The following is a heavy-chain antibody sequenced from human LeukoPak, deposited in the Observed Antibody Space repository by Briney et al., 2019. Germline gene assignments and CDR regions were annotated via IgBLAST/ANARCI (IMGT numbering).Heavy chain of an antibody. D-gene: IGHD3-10*01. CDR1: GGSISSGGYY. CDR3: ARAQPYGSGSYSPLFDY. V-gene: IGHV4-31*03. J-gene: IGHJ4*02. Sequence: KSSETLSLTCTVSGGSISSGGYYWSWIRQHPGKGLEWIGYIYYSGSTYYNPSLKSRVTISVDTSKNQFSLKLSSVTAADTAVYYCARAQPYGSGSYSPLFDYWGQGTLVTVSS. CDR2: IYYSGST.